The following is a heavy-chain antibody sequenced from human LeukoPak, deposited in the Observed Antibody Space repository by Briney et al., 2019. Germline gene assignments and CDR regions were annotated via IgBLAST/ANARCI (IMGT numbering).Heavy chain of an antibody. CDR1: GGSFSGYY. J-gene: IGHJ4*02. D-gene: IGHD3-10*01. CDR2: INHSGST. V-gene: IGHV4-34*01. CDR3: ASRSVGRSRDY. Sequence: SETLSLTCAVYGGSFSGYYWSWIRQPPGKGLEWIGEINHSGSTNYNPSLKSRVTISVDTSKNQFSLKLSSVTAADTAVYYCASRSVGRSRDYWGQGTLVTVPS.